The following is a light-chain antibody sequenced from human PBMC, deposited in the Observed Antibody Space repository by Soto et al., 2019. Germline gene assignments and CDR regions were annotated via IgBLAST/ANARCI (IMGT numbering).Light chain of an antibody. CDR3: QQRSNWPPWT. CDR1: QSVSSY. Sequence: EIVLTQSPATLSLSPGERATLSCRASQSVSSYLAWYQQKPGQTPRLLIYDASNRATGIPARFSGSGSWTDFTLTIGSLEPEDFAVYYCQQRSNWPPWTFGQGTKVEIK. J-gene: IGKJ1*01. CDR2: DAS. V-gene: IGKV3-11*01.